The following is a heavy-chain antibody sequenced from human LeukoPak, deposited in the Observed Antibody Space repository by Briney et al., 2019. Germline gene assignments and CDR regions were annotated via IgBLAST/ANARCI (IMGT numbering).Heavy chain of an antibody. D-gene: IGHD4-17*01. CDR2: IFTSGIA. CDR1: GGSIGIYY. J-gene: IGHJ4*02. CDR3: AVGDYGDYVDY. V-gene: IGHV4-4*07. Sequence: PSETLSLTCTVSGGSIGIYYWNWIRQPAGKGLEWIGRIFTSGIANYNPSLKSRVTMSVDTSKNQFSLKLSSVTAAETAVYYCAVGDYGDYVDYWGQGTLVTVSS.